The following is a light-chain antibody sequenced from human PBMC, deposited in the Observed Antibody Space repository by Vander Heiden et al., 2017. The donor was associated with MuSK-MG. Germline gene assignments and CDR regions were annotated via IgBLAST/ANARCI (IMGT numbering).Light chain of an antibody. CDR3: QQSDSTPFT. CDR1: QSISSY. CDR2: AAS. Sequence: DIQMTQSPSSLSASVGERATITCRASQSISSYLNWYQQKPGKAPKLLIYAASSLQSGVPSRFSGSGSGTDFTLTISRLYPEDFATYYCQQSDSTPFTFGPGTKVDIK. V-gene: IGKV1-39*01. J-gene: IGKJ3*01.